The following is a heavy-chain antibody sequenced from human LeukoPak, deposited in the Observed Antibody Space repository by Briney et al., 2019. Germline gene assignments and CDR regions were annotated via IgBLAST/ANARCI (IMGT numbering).Heavy chain of an antibody. Sequence: GGSLRLSCAASGFTFSSYAMNWVRQAPGKGLEGVSISGSGGDTYYADSVKGRFTISRDNSKNTLYLQMNSLRAEDTAVYYCAKARGATYGTYYFDYWGQGTLVTVSS. CDR3: AKARGATYGTYYFDY. D-gene: IGHD4/OR15-4a*01. J-gene: IGHJ4*02. CDR2: ISGSGGDT. V-gene: IGHV3-23*01. CDR1: GFTFSSYA.